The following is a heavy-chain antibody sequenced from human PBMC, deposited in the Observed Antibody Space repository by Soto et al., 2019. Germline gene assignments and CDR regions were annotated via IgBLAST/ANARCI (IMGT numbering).Heavy chain of an antibody. J-gene: IGHJ4*02. CDR1: GFTFSSYA. D-gene: IGHD6-13*01. Sequence: GGSLRLSCAASGFTFSSYAMSWVRQAPGKGLEWVSAISGSGGSTYYADSVKGRFTISRDNSKNTLYLQMNSLRAEDTAVFFCAKPGKGSSWYNRFFDYWGQGTLVTVSS. V-gene: IGHV3-23*01. CDR2: ISGSGGST. CDR3: AKPGKGSSWYNRFFDY.